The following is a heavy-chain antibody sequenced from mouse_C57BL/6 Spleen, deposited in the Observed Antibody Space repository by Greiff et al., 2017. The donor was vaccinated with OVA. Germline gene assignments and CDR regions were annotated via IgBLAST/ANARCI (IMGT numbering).Heavy chain of an antibody. CDR2: IHPNSGST. J-gene: IGHJ4*01. Sequence: VQLQQPGAELVKPGASVKLSCKASGYTFTSYWMHWVKQRPGQGLEWIGMIHPNSGSTNYNEKFKSKATLTVDKSSSTAYMQLSSLTSEDSAVYYCARCGSSPYYAMDYWGQGTSVTVSS. V-gene: IGHV1-64*01. CDR1: GYTFTSYW. D-gene: IGHD1-1*01. CDR3: ARCGSSPYYAMDY.